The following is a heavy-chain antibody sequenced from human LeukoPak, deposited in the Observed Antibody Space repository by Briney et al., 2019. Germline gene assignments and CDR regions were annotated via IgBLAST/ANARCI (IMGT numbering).Heavy chain of an antibody. CDR2: IYYSGST. CDR3: ARGQLAVD. CDR1: GGSISSNY. D-gene: IGHD6-6*01. Sequence: SETLSLTCTVSGGSISSNYWSWIRQPPGKGLEWIGYIYYSGSTNYNPSLKSRVTISVDTSKNQFSLKLSSVTAADTAVYYCARGQLAVDWGQGTLVTVSS. V-gene: IGHV4-59*01. J-gene: IGHJ4*02.